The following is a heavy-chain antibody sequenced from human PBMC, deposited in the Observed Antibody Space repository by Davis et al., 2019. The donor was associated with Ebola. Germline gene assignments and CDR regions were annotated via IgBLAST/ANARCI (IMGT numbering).Heavy chain of an antibody. Sequence: GESLKISCAASGFTLSSYTMCWVRQAPGQGLEWVSGVYYTGGAIYYADSVKGRFSISRDNSKNTLYLQMDSLRAEDTAVYYCAKAAVTTRTYYFDYWGQGTLVTVSS. CDR3: AKAAVTTRTYYFDY. CDR1: GFTLSSYT. J-gene: IGHJ4*02. V-gene: IGHV3-23*01. CDR2: VYYTGGAI. D-gene: IGHD4-17*01.